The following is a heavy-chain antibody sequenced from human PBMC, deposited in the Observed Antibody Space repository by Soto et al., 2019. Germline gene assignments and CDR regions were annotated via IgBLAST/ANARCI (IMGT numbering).Heavy chain of an antibody. Sequence: TLSLTCTVSGGSISSGGYYWSWIRQHPGKGLVWIGYIYYSGSTYYNPSLKSRVTISVDTSKNQFSLKLSSVTAADTAVYYCARDFLEGDYDILTGYRPLGYWGQGTLVTVSS. D-gene: IGHD3-9*01. V-gene: IGHV4-31*03. CDR3: ARDFLEGDYDILTGYRPLGY. J-gene: IGHJ4*02. CDR1: GGSISSGGYY. CDR2: IYYSGST.